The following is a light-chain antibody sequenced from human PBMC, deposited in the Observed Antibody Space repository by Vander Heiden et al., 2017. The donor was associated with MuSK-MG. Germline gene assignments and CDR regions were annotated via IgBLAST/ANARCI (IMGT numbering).Light chain of an antibody. CDR2: AAS. J-gene: IGKJ1*01. Sequence: DIQMTQSLSSLSASVGDRVTITCRASQSISSHLNWYQQKPGKAPKLLIYAASRWQSGVPKRFSGSGSGTDFTLTISRQQPEDVANYYWQQNYSPWTFGQGTKVEIK. CDR1: QSISSH. V-gene: IGKV1-39*01. CDR3: QQNYSPWT.